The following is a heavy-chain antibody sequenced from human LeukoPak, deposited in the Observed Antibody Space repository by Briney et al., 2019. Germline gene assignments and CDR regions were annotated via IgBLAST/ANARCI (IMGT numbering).Heavy chain of an antibody. CDR3: AKGPDPRVDTAMGYYFDY. D-gene: IGHD5-18*01. Sequence: GGSLRLSCAASGFTFSSYAMSWVRQAPGKGLKWVSAISGSGGSTYYADSVKGRFTTSRDNSKNTLYLQMNSLRAEDTAVYYCAKGPDPRVDTAMGYYFDYWGQGTLVTVSS. CDR1: GFTFSSYA. CDR2: ISGSGGST. J-gene: IGHJ4*02. V-gene: IGHV3-23*01.